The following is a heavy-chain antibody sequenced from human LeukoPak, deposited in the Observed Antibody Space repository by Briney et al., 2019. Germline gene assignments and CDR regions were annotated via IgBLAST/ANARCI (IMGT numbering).Heavy chain of an antibody. CDR1: GYTFTSYG. V-gene: IGHV1-18*04. D-gene: IGHD2-2*01. CDR2: ISAYNGNT. Sequence: ASVKVSCKASGYTFTSYGISWVRQAPGPGLEWMGWISAYNGNTNYAQKLQGRVTMTTDTSTSTAYMELRSLRSDDTAVYYCARGDCSSTSCYGGLDYWGQGTLVTVSS. J-gene: IGHJ4*02. CDR3: ARGDCSSTSCYGGLDY.